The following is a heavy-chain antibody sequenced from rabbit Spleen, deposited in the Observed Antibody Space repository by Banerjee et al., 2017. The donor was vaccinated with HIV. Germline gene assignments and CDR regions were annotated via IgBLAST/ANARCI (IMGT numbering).Heavy chain of an antibody. D-gene: IGHD2-1*01. J-gene: IGHJ4*01. CDR1: GFDFSRYG. V-gene: IGHV1S47*01. CDR3: VRWGVDDYGGNL. Sequence: QEQLVESGGGLVQPGGSLKLSCKASGFDFSRYGVSWVRQAPGKGLEWIGYIDPIFGSVYFASWVNGRFTVSSHNAQNTLYLQLNSLTAADTATYFCVRWGVDDYGGNLWGPGTLVTVS. CDR2: IDPIFGSV.